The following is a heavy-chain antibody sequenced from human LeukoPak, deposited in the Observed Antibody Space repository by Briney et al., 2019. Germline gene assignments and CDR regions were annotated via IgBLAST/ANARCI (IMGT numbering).Heavy chain of an antibody. CDR2: IIPIFGTA. Sequence: ASVKVSCKASGGTFSSYAMSWVRQAPGQGLEWMGGIIPIFGTANYAQKLQGRVTITTDESTSTDYMEMTSLRSEDTAVYYCARDLTPYYYDSSGYHALDYWGQGTLVTVSS. J-gene: IGHJ4*02. CDR1: GGTFSSYA. D-gene: IGHD3-22*01. CDR3: ARDLTPYYYDSSGYHALDY. V-gene: IGHV1-69*05.